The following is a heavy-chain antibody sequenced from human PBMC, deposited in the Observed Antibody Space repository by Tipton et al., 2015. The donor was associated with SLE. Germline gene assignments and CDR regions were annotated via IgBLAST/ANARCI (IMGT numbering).Heavy chain of an antibody. D-gene: IGHD6-25*01. J-gene: IGHJ4*02. CDR2: IHHSGSA. CDR1: GGSISSYY. CDR3: ARGGDFDY. Sequence: GLVKPSETLSLTCTVSGGSISSYYWSWIRQPPGKGLEWIGYIHHSGSANYNPSLKSRVTISVDTSKTQFSLKLSSVTAADTAVYFCARGGDFDYWGQGTLVTVSS. V-gene: IGHV4-59*01.